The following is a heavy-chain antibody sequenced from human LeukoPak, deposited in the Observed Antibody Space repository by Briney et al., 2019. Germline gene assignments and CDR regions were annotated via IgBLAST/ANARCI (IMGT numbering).Heavy chain of an antibody. V-gene: IGHV5-51*01. Sequence: GESLKISCKGSGYSFTSYWIGWVRQMPGKGLEWMGIIYPADSDTRYSPSFQGQVTISADKSISTAYLQWSSLKASNTAMYYCARPAYYGSGSYYIGLWGQGTLVTVSS. CDR1: GYSFTSYW. J-gene: IGHJ4*02. CDR3: ARPAYYGSGSYYIGL. CDR2: IYPADSDT. D-gene: IGHD3-10*01.